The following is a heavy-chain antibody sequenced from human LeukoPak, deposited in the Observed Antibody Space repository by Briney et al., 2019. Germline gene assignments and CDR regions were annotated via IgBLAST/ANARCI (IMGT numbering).Heavy chain of an antibody. CDR2: IDWDDDK. CDR1: GFSLSTSGMR. CDR3: AQMGYSSSVGYMDV. Sequence: SGPTLVKPTQTLTLTCTFSGFSLSTSGMRVSWIRQPPGKALEWLARIDWDDDKFYSTSLKTRLTISKDTSKNQVVLTMTNMDPVDTATYYFAQMGYSSSVGYMDVWGKGTTVTVSS. J-gene: IGHJ6*03. V-gene: IGHV2-70*04. D-gene: IGHD6-6*01.